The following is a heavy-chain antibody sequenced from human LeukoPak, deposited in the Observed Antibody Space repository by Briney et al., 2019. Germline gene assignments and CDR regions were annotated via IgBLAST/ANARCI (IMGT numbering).Heavy chain of an antibody. V-gene: IGHV3-23*01. Sequence: GGSLRLSCAASGFTYTNYVMSWVRQVPGNGLQWVSAVSGTGGSTYYADSVKGRFTISRGNSKNTLYLQMNGLRAEDTAVYYCARATRYDSSVYYFDYWGQGTLVTVSS. CDR3: ARATRYDSSVYYFDY. CDR1: GFTYTNYV. J-gene: IGHJ4*02. CDR2: VSGTGGST. D-gene: IGHD3-22*01.